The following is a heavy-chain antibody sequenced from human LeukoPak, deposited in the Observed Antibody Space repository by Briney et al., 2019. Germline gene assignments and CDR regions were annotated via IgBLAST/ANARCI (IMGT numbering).Heavy chain of an antibody. J-gene: IGHJ4*02. V-gene: IGHV1-18*01. D-gene: IGHD6-13*01. CDR2: ISAYNGNT. CDR1: GYTFTSYG. CDR3: ARDYPRSSDWYGRDHY. Sequence: GASVKVSCKASGYTFTSYGISWVRQAPGQGLEWMGWISAYNGNTNYAQKLQGRVTMTTDTSTSTAYMELRSLRSDDTAVYYCARDYPRSSDWYGRDHYWGQGTLVTVSS.